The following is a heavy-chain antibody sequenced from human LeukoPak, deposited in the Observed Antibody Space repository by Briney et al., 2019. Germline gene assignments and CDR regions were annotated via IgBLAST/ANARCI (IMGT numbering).Heavy chain of an antibody. V-gene: IGHV1-69*05. CDR3: AGLYDSSGYYYAGGGFDY. Sequence: ASVKASCKASGGTFSSYAISWVRQAPGQGLEWMGRIIPIFGTANYAQKFQGRVTITTDESTSTAYMALRSLRSEDTAVYYCAGLYDSSGYYYAGGGFDYWGQGTLVTVSS. CDR2: IIPIFGTA. J-gene: IGHJ4*02. D-gene: IGHD3-22*01. CDR1: GGTFSSYA.